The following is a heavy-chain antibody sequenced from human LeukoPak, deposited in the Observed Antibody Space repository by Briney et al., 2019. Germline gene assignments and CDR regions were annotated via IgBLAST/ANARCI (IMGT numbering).Heavy chain of an antibody. V-gene: IGHV1-18*01. J-gene: IGHJ6*03. CDR2: ISAYNGNT. Sequence: ASVKVSCKASGYTFTSYGISWVRQAPGQGLEWMGWISAYNGNTNYAQKLQGRVTMTTDTSTSTAYMELRSLRSDDTAVYYCARDGYCSSTSCYRAYYYYMDVWGKGTTVTVSS. D-gene: IGHD2-2*03. CDR1: GYTFTSYG. CDR3: ARDGYCSSTSCYRAYYYYMDV.